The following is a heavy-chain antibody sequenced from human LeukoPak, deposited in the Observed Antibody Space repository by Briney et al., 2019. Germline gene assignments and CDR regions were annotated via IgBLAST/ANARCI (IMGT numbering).Heavy chain of an antibody. D-gene: IGHD3-22*01. J-gene: IGHJ4*02. CDR2: ISSTSGTT. CDR1: GFTFSSYG. V-gene: IGHV3-48*02. CDR3: ARDLWGTSGYRFDY. Sequence: GGSLRLSCAASGFTFSSYGMNWVRQAPGQGLEWVSYISSTSGTTYYADSVKGRFTISRDNAKTSLYLQMDSLRDEDTAVYYCARDLWGTSGYRFDYWGQGTLVTVSS.